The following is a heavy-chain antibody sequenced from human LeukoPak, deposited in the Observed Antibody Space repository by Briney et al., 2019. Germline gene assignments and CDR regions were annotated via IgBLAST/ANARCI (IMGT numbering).Heavy chain of an antibody. CDR3: ARWDVVGVLAYDY. CDR1: GFTFTDHF. J-gene: IGHJ4*02. D-gene: IGHD2-21*01. CDR2: ISPRNGAT. Sequence: GASVKVSCKASGFTFTDHFIHWIRQTPGQGLEWMAWISPRNGATNYSQKFQGRVTMTRDTSITTAYMELSSLRSDDTAVYYCARWDVVGVLAYDYWGQGTLVTVSS. V-gene: IGHV1-2*02.